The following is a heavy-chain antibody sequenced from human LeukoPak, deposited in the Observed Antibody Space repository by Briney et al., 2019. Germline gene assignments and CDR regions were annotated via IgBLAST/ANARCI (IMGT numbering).Heavy chain of an antibody. D-gene: IGHD1-1*01. Sequence: GASVKVSCKASGYTFTSYGISWVRQAPGQGLEWMGWISAYNGNTNYAQKLQGRVTMTTDTSTSTAYMELRSLRSDDTAVYYCARAFDWNRAQSYYYYYYMDVWGKGTTVTVSS. V-gene: IGHV1-18*01. CDR2: ISAYNGNT. CDR3: ARAFDWNRAQSYYYYYYMDV. CDR1: GYTFTSYG. J-gene: IGHJ6*03.